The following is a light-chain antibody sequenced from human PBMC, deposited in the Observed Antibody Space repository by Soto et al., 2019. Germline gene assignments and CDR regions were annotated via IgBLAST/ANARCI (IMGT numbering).Light chain of an antibody. V-gene: IGLV2-14*03. CDR2: DVS. CDR3: SSFTSTNTPVV. J-gene: IGLJ2*01. Sequence: QSALTQPASVSGSPGQSITISCTGTSGDVGRYDYVSWYQQHPGKAPKLMIYDVSNRPSGIADRFSGSKSGNTASLTISGLQAEDEADYYCSSFTSTNTPVVFGGGTKVTVL. CDR1: SGDVGRYDY.